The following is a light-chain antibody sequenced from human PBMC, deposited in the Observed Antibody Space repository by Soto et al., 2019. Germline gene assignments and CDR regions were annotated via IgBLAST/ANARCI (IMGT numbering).Light chain of an antibody. V-gene: IGKV1-5*01. J-gene: IGKJ5*01. CDR1: ESVRSW. CDR2: DAS. Sequence: DIRMTQSPATLSASVGDRVPITCWASESVRSWLAWYKQKPGTAPKLPIFDASRLESGVPSRLSGSDSGTEFTLTITSLAPEDFATYYCQQFKNHVTFGQGTRLEIK. CDR3: QQFKNHVT.